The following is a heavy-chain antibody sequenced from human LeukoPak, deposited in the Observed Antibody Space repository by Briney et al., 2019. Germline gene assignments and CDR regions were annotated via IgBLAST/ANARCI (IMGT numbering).Heavy chain of an antibody. CDR3: ARDQLDP. J-gene: IGHJ5*02. CDR2: INQDGSEK. CDR1: GFTFSSHW. Sequence: PGGSLRLSCVASGFTFSSHWMSWVRPAPGKGLEWVANINQDGSEKHYVDSVKGRFTISRDNAKNSQFLQMNSLRAEDTAVYYSARDQLDPWGQGTLVTVSS. V-gene: IGHV3-7*01.